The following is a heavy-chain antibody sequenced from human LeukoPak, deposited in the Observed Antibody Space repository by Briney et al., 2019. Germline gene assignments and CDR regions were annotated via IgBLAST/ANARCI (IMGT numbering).Heavy chain of an antibody. CDR2: INPNSGGR. D-gene: IGHD3-3*01. J-gene: IGHJ6*03. Sequence: ASVKVSCKASGYTFTGYYMHWVRQAPGQGLEWMGWINPNSGGRSYAQKFQGRVNMTRDTSISTAYMELSRLRSDDTAVYYCARDPEKRHDFWSGYYTGLENYYYYYMDVWGKGTTVTVSS. V-gene: IGHV1-2*02. CDR1: GYTFTGYY. CDR3: ARDPEKRHDFWSGYYTGLENYYYYYMDV.